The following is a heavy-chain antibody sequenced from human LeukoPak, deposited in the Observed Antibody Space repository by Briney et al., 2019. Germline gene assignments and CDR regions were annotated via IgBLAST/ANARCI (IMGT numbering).Heavy chain of an antibody. J-gene: IGHJ3*02. D-gene: IGHD1-1*01. Sequence: ASVKVSCKASGYTFTGYYLHWVRQAPGQGLEWMGWINPNSGGTNYAQKFQGRVTMTRDTSISTAYMELSRLKSDDTAVYYCARVPYNDAFDIWGQGTMVAVSS. CDR1: GYTFTGYY. CDR3: ARVPYNDAFDI. V-gene: IGHV1-2*02. CDR2: INPNSGGT.